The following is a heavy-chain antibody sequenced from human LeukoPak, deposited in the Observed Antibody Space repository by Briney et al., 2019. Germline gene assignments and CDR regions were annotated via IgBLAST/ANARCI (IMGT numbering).Heavy chain of an antibody. Sequence: GGSLRLSCAASGFTFNSYAMNWVRQAPGKGLEWVSAISGSGGSTYYADSVKGRFTISRDNSKNTLYLQMNSLRAEDTAVYYCAKDSRSDILTGYPNWGQGTLVTVSS. V-gene: IGHV3-23*01. CDR3: AKDSRSDILTGYPN. D-gene: IGHD3-9*01. J-gene: IGHJ4*02. CDR1: GFTFNSYA. CDR2: ISGSGGST.